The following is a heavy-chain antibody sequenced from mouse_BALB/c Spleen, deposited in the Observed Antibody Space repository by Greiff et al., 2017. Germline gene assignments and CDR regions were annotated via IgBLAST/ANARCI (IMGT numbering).Heavy chain of an antibody. J-gene: IGHJ3*01. V-gene: IGHV5-4*02. CDR1: GFTFSDYY. D-gene: IGHD2-4*01. CDR2: ISDGGSYT. Sequence: VQLKESGGGLVKPGGSLKLSCAASGFTFSDYYMYWVRQTPEKRLEWVATISDGGSYTYYPDSVKGRFTISRDNAKNNLYLQMSSLKSEDTAMYYYAYDYDGVAYWGQGTLVTVSA. CDR3: AYDYDGVAY.